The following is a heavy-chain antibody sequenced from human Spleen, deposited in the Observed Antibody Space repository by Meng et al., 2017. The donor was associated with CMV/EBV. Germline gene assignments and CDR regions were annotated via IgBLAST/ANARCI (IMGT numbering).Heavy chain of an antibody. D-gene: IGHD4-11*01. CDR1: GGSINSRGFY. CDR3: ARYKFYSGYFDY. Sequence: GSLRLSCSVSGGSINSRGFYWGWIRQAPGKGLEWIGSVSYSGSPNYNPPLKSRVTISLDTSKNQFSLKLSSVTAADTAVYYCARYKFYSGYFDYWGQGTLVTVSS. J-gene: IGHJ4*02. V-gene: IGHV4-39*07. CDR2: VSYSGSP.